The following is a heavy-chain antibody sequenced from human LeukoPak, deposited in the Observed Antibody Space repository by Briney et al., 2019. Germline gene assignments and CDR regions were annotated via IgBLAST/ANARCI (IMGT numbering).Heavy chain of an antibody. Sequence: GGSLRLSCAASGFTFSSYEMNWVRQAPGKGLEWVSYISSSGSIIYYADSVKGRFTISRDNGKNSLYVQMKSLRAEDTAVYYCAIVATYCSGGSCPYYFDYWGQGTLVTVSS. D-gene: IGHD2-15*01. V-gene: IGHV3-48*03. CDR2: ISSSGSII. J-gene: IGHJ4*02. CDR1: GFTFSSYE. CDR3: AIVATYCSGGSCPYYFDY.